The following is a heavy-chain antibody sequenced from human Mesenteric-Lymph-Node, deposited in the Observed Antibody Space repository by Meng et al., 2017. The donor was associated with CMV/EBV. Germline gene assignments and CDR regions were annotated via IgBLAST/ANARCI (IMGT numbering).Heavy chain of an antibody. CDR3: ARVGRDTHN. V-gene: IGHV1-2*02. D-gene: IGHD5-18*01. Sequence: ASVKVSCKASGYTFTSYGISWVRQAPGQGLEWMGWINPNSGGTNYAQKFQGRVTMTRDTSISTAYMELSRLRSDDTAVYYCARVGRDTHNWGQGTLVTVSS. CDR2: INPNSGGT. J-gene: IGHJ4*02. CDR1: GYTFTSYG.